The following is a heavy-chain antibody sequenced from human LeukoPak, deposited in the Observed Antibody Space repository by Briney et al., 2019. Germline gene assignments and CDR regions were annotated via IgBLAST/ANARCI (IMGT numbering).Heavy chain of an antibody. V-gene: IGHV1-69*13. CDR2: IIPIFGTA. J-gene: IGHJ3*02. D-gene: IGHD2-2*01. CDR3: ARKVLGYCSSTSCYHNAFDI. CDR1: GGTFSSYA. Sequence: GASVKVSCKASGGTFSSYAISWVRQAPGQGLEWMGGIIPIFGTANYAQKFQGRVTITADESTSTAYMELSSLGSEDTAVYYCARKVLGYCSSTSCYHNAFDIWGQGTMVTVSS.